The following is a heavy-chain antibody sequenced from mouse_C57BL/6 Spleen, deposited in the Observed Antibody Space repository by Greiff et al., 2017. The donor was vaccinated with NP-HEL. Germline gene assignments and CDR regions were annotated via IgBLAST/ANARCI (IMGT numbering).Heavy chain of an antibody. D-gene: IGHD1-1*01. CDR1: GYTFTSYW. V-gene: IGHV1-64*01. J-gene: IGHJ2*01. Sequence: QVQLQQPGAELVKPGASVKLSCKASGYTFTSYWMHWVKQRPGQGLEWIGMIHPNSGSTNYNEKFKSKATLTVDKSSSTAYMQLSSLTSEDSAVYYCARDYYGSSWSYWGQGTTLTVSS. CDR3: ARDYYGSSWSY. CDR2: IHPNSGST.